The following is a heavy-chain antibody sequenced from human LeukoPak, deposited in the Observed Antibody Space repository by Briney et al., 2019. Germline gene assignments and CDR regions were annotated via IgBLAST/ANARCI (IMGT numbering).Heavy chain of an antibody. CDR3: ARLYGGNDAFDI. J-gene: IGHJ3*02. Sequence: SETLSLTCAVYGGSFSGYYWSWIRQPPGKGLEWIGYIYYSGSTNYNPSLKSRVTISVDTSKNQFSLKLSSVTAADTAVYYCARLYGGNDAFDIWGQGTMVTVSS. V-gene: IGHV4-59*01. CDR2: IYYSGST. D-gene: IGHD4-23*01. CDR1: GGSFSGYY.